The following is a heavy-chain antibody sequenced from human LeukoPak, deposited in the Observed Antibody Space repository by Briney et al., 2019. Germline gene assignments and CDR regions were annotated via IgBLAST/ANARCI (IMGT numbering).Heavy chain of an antibody. D-gene: IGHD3-10*01. CDR2: ISAYNGNT. CDR1: VGTFSSYA. V-gene: IGHV1-18*01. CDR3: ARVTMVRGVTAYYYYGMDV. Sequence: SSVKVSCKASVGTFSSYAISWVRQAPGQGLEWMGWISAYNGNTNYAQKLQGRVTMTTDTSTSTAYMELRSLRSDDTAVYYCARVTMVRGVTAYYYYGMDVWGQGTTVTVSS. J-gene: IGHJ6*02.